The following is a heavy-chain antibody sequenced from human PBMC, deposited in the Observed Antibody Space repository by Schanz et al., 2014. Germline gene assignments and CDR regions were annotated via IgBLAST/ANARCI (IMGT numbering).Heavy chain of an antibody. CDR3: TRGGYSYALSAFDI. CDR1: GGTFSSYT. D-gene: IGHD5-18*01. J-gene: IGHJ3*02. Sequence: QVQLVHSGAEVKKPGSSVKVSCTASGGTFSSYTISWIRQAPGQGLEWMGWITAYNGDTNYALKLQGRVTMTTDTSTGTAYMELRSLRSDDTALYYCTRGGYSYALSAFDIWGQGTMVTVSS. V-gene: IGHV1-18*01. CDR2: ITAYNGDT.